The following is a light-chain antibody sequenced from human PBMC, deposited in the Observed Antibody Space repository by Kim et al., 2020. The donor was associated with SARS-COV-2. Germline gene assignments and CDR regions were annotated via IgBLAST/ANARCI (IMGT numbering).Light chain of an antibody. CDR1: QEISNR. CDR3: QQYNNYSPPT. J-gene: IGKJ4*01. V-gene: IGKV1-5*01. CDR2: DAS. Sequence: SVGDRVTITCRAGQEISNRLAWYQQKPGKAPKLLIYDASTLERGVPSRFSGSGSGTEFTFTISSLQPDDIATYYCQQYNNYSPPTFGGGTKVDIK.